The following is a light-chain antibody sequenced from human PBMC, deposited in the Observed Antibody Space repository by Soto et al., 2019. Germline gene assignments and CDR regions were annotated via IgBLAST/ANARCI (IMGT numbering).Light chain of an antibody. CDR3: SSYAGSNTYV. V-gene: IGLV2-8*01. J-gene: IGLJ1*01. Sequence: QSALTRPPSASGSPGQSVTISCTGTSSDIGGYNSVSWYQHHPGKAPKLMIFEVFQRPPGVPDRFSGSKSANTASLTVSGLQAEDEADYYCSSYAGSNTYVFGPGTKVTVL. CDR2: EVF. CDR1: SSDIGGYNS.